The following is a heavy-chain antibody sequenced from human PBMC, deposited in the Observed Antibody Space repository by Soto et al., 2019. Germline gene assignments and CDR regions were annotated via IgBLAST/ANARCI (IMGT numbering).Heavy chain of an antibody. Sequence: GGSLRLSCATSGFIFENFGMSWVRQAPGKGLEWISSISGSGFKKYYADSVKGRFTISRDNSKSTVYLELNNLSAEDTAVYHCAKNQGVELVPLATVDWFDPWGQGSVVTVSS. D-gene: IGHD1-26*01. CDR3: AKNQGVELVPLATVDWFDP. CDR2: ISGSGFKK. CDR1: GFIFENFG. J-gene: IGHJ5*02. V-gene: IGHV3-23*01.